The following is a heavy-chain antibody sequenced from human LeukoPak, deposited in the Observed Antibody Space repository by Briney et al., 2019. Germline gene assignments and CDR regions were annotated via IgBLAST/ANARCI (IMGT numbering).Heavy chain of an antibody. J-gene: IGHJ4*02. CDR2: IWYDGSNK. D-gene: IGHD2-2*01. Sequence: GGSLRLSCAASGFTFSSYGMHWVRQAPGKGLEWVAVIWYDGSNKYYADSVKGRFTISRDNSKNTLYLQMNSLRAEDTAVYYCARGNHTVVVPAATPSFGYWGQGTLVTVSS. CDR1: GFTFSSYG. V-gene: IGHV3-33*01. CDR3: ARGNHTVVVPAATPSFGY.